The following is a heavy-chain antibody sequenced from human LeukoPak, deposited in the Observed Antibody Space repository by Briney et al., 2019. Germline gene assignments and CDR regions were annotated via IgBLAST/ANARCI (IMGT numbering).Heavy chain of an antibody. V-gene: IGHV3-23*01. Sequence: GGSLRLSCAASGFTFSSYAMSWVRQAPGKGLEWVSAISGSGGSTYHADSVKGRSTISRDNSKNTLYLQMNSLRAEDTAVYYCAKDLTGFGETHFDYWGQGTLVTVSS. CDR3: AKDLTGFGETHFDY. CDR1: GFTFSSYA. D-gene: IGHD3-10*01. J-gene: IGHJ4*02. CDR2: ISGSGGST.